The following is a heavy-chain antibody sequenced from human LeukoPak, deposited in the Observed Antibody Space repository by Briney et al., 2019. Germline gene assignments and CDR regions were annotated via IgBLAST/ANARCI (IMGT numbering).Heavy chain of an antibody. Sequence: GESLKISCQASGYIFTNYWIGWVRQMPGKGLESMGIIYPADSDTTYSPSFQGQVTISVDKSISTVYLHWSSLNASDTAIYYCARQIRDGSNTRGYFFDYGGQGTLVTVS. CDR2: IYPADSDT. CDR1: GYIFTNYW. V-gene: IGHV5-51*01. CDR3: ARQIRDGSNTRGYFFDY. D-gene: IGHD3-10*01. J-gene: IGHJ4*02.